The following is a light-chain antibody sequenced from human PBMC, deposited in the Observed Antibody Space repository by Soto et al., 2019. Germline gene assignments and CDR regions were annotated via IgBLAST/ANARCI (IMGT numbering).Light chain of an antibody. J-gene: IGLJ2*01. CDR3: SSYTSSSTVV. CDR1: SSDVGGYIY. Sequence: QSALTQPASVSGSPGQSITISCTGTSSDVGGYIYVSWYQQHPGKAPKLMIYEVSNRPSGVSNRFSGSKSGKTASLTISGLQAEDEADYYCSSYTSSSTVVFGGGTKLTVL. V-gene: IGLV2-14*01. CDR2: EVS.